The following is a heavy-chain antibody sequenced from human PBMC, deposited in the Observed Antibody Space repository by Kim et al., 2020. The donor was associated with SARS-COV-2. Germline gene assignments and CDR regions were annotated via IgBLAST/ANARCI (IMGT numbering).Heavy chain of an antibody. CDR2: LSYSGRT. Sequence: SETLSHTCSVSGGSLISSISYWVWIRQPPGKGLEWIGSLSYSGRTYYNASLESRVTISVDTSKNRFSLNLTSVTATDTAVYYCAAFYAYNYFDPWGQGTLVTVSS. CDR1: GGSLISSISY. V-gene: IGHV4-39*02. CDR3: AAFYAYNYFDP. J-gene: IGHJ5*02. D-gene: IGHD1-1*01.